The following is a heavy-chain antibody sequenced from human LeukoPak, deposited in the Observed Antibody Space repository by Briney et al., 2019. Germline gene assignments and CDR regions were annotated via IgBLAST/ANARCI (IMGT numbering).Heavy chain of an antibody. CDR1: GYTFTSYG. D-gene: IGHD3-9*01. Sequence: WASVKVSCKASGYTFTSYGISWVRQAPGQGLEWMGWISAYNGNTNYAQKFQGRVTMTTDTSTSTAYMELKTLRSDDTAVYYCARGSHKYYDILTGYYFVSPNLGDFDYWGQGTLVTVSS. V-gene: IGHV1-18*01. CDR2: ISAYNGNT. J-gene: IGHJ4*02. CDR3: ARGSHKYYDILTGYYFVSPNLGDFDY.